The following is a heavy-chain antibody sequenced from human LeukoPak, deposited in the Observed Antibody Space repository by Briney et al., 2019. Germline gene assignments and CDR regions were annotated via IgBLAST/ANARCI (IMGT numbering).Heavy chain of an antibody. CDR2: ISWNSGSI. V-gene: IGHV3-9*01. Sequence: QPGGSLRLSCAASGFTFDDYAMHWVRQAPGKGLEWVSGISWNSGSIGYADSVKGRFTISRDNAKNSLYLQMNSLRAEDTALYYCAKDLAAAGTDAFDIWGQGTMVTVSS. J-gene: IGHJ3*02. CDR1: GFTFDDYA. CDR3: AKDLAAAGTDAFDI. D-gene: IGHD6-13*01.